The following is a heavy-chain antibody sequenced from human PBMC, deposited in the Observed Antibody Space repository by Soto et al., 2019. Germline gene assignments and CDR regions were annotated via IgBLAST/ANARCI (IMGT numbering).Heavy chain of an antibody. V-gene: IGHV4-30-2*06. CDR3: ARDYYGMDV. CDR2: TYQSGSA. Sequence: PSETLSLTCTVSGGTISSGGFSWTWNRQSPGKGLEWIGYTYQSGSAYYNPSLKSRVTISVDRSKNQFSLNLTSVTSADTAVYCCARDYYGMDVWGQGATVTVSS. CDR1: GGTISSGGFS. J-gene: IGHJ6*02.